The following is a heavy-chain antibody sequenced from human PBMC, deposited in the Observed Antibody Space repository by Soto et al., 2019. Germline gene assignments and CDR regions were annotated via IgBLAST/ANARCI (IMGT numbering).Heavy chain of an antibody. CDR2: IYCDDDK. J-gene: IGHJ4*02. Sequence: SGPTLVNPTQPLTLTCTFSGFSLRTSGVGVGWIRQPPGKALEWLALIYCDDDKRYRPSLKGRLTITKDNSKNQVFLTMTNMDPVDTATYYCASLVVPTFYFDYWGQGTLVTVSS. CDR1: GFSLRTSGVG. V-gene: IGHV2-5*02. CDR3: ASLVVPTFYFDY. D-gene: IGHD2-2*01.